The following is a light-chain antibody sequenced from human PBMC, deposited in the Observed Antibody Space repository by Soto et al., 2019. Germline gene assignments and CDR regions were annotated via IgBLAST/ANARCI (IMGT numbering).Light chain of an antibody. Sequence: QSALTQPASVSGSPGQSITISCTGTSRDIGAYIYVSWFQQYPGRAPKCMIYDVNNRPSGVSNRFSGSKSGNTASLTISGRQAEDEAGYFCTSYTTANTLALGGGTKLTVL. CDR1: SRDIGAYIY. CDR3: TSYTTANTLA. CDR2: DVN. V-gene: IGLV2-14*01. J-gene: IGLJ2*01.